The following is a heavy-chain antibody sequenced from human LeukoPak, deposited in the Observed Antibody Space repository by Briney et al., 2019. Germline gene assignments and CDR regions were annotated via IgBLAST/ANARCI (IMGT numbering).Heavy chain of an antibody. D-gene: IGHD3-16*01. V-gene: IGHV2-5*02. CDR2: ICWDDDK. CDR3: VRGSLEGGFDY. CDR1: GFSINTNRVC. Sequence: SGPTLVNPTQTLTLTCTFSGFSINTNRVCVGWIRQPPGKALEWLTLICWDDDKRYSPSLKTSLIITQDTSKNQVVLTVTNVDPVDTATYYCVRGSLEGGFDYWGQGIMVIVSS. J-gene: IGHJ4*02.